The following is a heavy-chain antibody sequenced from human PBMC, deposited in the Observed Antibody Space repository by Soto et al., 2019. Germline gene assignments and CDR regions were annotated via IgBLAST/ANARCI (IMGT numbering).Heavy chain of an antibody. CDR3: TTANIAAATGKIRYYYYGMDV. J-gene: IGHJ6*02. CDR1: GFTFSNAW. V-gene: IGHV3-15*07. Sequence: EVQLVESGGGLVKPGGSLRLSCAASGFTFSNAWMNWVRQAPGKGLEWVGRIKSKTDGGTTDYAAPVKGRFTISRDDSKNTLYLQMNSLKTEDTAVYYCTTANIAAATGKIRYYYYGMDVWGQGTTVTVSS. D-gene: IGHD6-13*01. CDR2: IKSKTDGGTT.